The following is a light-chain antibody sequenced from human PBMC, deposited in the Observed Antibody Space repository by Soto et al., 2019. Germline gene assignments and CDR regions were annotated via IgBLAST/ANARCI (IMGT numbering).Light chain of an antibody. CDR2: GAS. V-gene: IGKV3-15*01. CDR3: QQYNNWPGT. J-gene: IGKJ1*01. Sequence: EVVMTQSPATLSLSPGERATLSCRASQSVRSNLAWYQQKPGQAPRLLMYGASTSATSIPARFGGSGSGTEFTLTISSLQSEDFADYYCQQYNNWPGTFGQGTRVEIK. CDR1: QSVRSN.